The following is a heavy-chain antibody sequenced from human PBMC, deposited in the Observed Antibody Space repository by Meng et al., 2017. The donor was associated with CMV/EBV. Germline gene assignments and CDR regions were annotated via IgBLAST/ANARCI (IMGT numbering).Heavy chain of an antibody. J-gene: IGHJ3*02. CDR1: GFTFDDYG. D-gene: IGHD6-13*01. V-gene: IGHV3-20*04. Sequence: GGSLRLSCAASGFTFDDYGMSWVRQAPGKGLEWVSGINWNGGSTGYADFVKGRFTISRDNAKNSLYLQMNSLRAEDTALYYCARGGRYSSTDAFDIWGQGTMVTVSS. CDR2: INWNGGST. CDR3: ARGGRYSSTDAFDI.